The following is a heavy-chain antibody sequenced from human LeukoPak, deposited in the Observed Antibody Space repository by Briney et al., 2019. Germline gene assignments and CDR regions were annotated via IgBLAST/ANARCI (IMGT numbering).Heavy chain of an antibody. CDR1: GGSISSSSYY. CDR3: ARDPAV. Sequence: SETLSLTCTVTGGSISSSSYYWGWIRQPPGKGLEWIGSIYYSGSTYYNPSLKSRVTISIDTSKNQFSLKLSSVTAADTAVYYCARDPAVWGKGTTVSVSS. V-gene: IGHV4-39*07. D-gene: IGHD2-2*01. J-gene: IGHJ6*04. CDR2: IYYSGST.